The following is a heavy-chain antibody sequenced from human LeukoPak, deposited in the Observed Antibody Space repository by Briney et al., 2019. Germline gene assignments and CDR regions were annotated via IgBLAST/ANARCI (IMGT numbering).Heavy chain of an antibody. CDR1: GGSISSYY. D-gene: IGHD3-10*01. CDR2: IYYSGST. J-gene: IGHJ4*02. V-gene: IGHV4-59*06. Sequence: PSETLSLTCTVSGGSISSYYWSWIRQPPGEGLEWIGYIYYSGSTYYNPSLKSRVTISVDTSKNQFSLKLSSVTAADTAVYYCARAPSSSYCYGSGSPHHFDYWGQGTLVTVSS. CDR3: ARAPSSSYCYGSGSPHHFDY.